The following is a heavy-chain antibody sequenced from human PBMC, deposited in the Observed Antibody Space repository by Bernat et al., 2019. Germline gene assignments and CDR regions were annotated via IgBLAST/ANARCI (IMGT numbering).Heavy chain of an antibody. Sequence: QVQLVQSGAEVKKPGPSVKVSCKFPGYTPPEFSFHWVRQAPGKGLEWMGGFDPEDGETIYAQKFQGRVTMTEDTSTDTAYMELSSLRSEDTAVYYCATDIPRIRFLEWLPPVYWGQGTLVTVSS. D-gene: IGHD3-3*01. CDR1: GYTPPEFS. V-gene: IGHV1-24*01. CDR2: FDPEDGET. CDR3: ATDIPRIRFLEWLPPVY. J-gene: IGHJ4*02.